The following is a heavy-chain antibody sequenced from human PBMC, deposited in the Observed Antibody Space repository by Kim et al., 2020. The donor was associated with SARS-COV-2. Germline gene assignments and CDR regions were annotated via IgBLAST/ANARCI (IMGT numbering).Heavy chain of an antibody. V-gene: IGHV4-59*13. CDR2: IYYSGST. Sequence: SETLSLTCTVSGGSISSYYWSWIRQPPGKGLEWIGYIYYSGSTNYNPSLKSRVTISVDTSKNQFSLKLSSVTAADTAVYYCARHGGSGKRAAAGTFDYWGQGTLVTVSS. CDR3: ARHGGSGKRAAAGTFDY. J-gene: IGHJ4*02. D-gene: IGHD6-13*01. CDR1: GGSISSYY.